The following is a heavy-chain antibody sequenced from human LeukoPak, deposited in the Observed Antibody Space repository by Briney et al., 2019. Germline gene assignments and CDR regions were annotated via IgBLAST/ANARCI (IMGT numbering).Heavy chain of an antibody. J-gene: IGHJ5*02. CDR3: ARSPSPNYDFWSGHNWFDP. CDR2: ISSSSSYI. D-gene: IGHD3-3*01. V-gene: IGHV3-21*01. CDR1: GFTFSSYS. Sequence: GGSLRLSCAASGFTFSSYSMNWVRQAPGKGLEWVSSISSSSSYIYYADSVKGRFTIPRDNAKNSLYLQMNSLRAEDTAVYYCARSPSPNYDFWSGHNWFDPWGQGTLVTVSS.